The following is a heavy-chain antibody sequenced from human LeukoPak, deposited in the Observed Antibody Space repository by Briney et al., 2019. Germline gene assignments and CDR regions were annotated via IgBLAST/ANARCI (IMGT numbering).Heavy chain of an antibody. V-gene: IGHV3-23*01. J-gene: IGHJ3*02. Sequence: GGSLRLSCAASGFTFSNAWMNWVRQAPGKGLEWVSAISGSGGSTYYADSVKGRFTISRDNSKNTLYLQMNSLRAEDTAVYYCANPTPPRAFDIWGQGTMVTVSS. CDR3: ANPTPPRAFDI. CDR2: ISGSGGST. CDR1: GFTFSNAW.